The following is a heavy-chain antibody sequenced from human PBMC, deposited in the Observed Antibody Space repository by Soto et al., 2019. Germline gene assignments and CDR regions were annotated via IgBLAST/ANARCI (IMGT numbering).Heavy chain of an antibody. CDR2: MNPNSGNT. Sequence: QVQLVQSGAEVKKPGASVKVSCKASGYTFTSYDINWVRQATGQGLEWMGWMNPNSGNTGYAQKFQGRVTMTRNTSISTAYMELSSLRSEDTAVYYCARESQIVVVPAEMDSNYYYYYMDVWGKGTTVTVSS. D-gene: IGHD2-2*01. J-gene: IGHJ6*03. V-gene: IGHV1-8*01. CDR3: ARESQIVVVPAEMDSNYYYYYMDV. CDR1: GYTFTSYD.